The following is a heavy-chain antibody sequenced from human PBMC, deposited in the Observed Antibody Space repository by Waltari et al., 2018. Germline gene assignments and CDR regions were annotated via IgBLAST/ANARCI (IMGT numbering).Heavy chain of an antibody. CDR3: AKVAGIAAAEFHFDF. CDR2: ISGPALTT. J-gene: IGHJ4*02. CDR1: GFPFVPSA. D-gene: IGHD6-13*01. V-gene: IGHV3-23*01. Sequence: EVQLLESGGGLVQPGGSLRSSWAASGFPFVPSAMTWVRQAPGKGLECVSSISGPALTTFYADSVKGRFSISRDNSKKTLYLQINGLTADDTAVYYCAKVAGIAAAEFHFDFWGRGTLVTVSS.